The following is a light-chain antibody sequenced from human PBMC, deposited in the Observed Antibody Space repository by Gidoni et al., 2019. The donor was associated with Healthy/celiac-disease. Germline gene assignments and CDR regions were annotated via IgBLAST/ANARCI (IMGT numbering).Light chain of an antibody. V-gene: IGLV1-40*01. J-gene: IGLJ1*01. CDR1: SSNIGAGYD. CDR2: GNS. Sequence: QSVLTQPPPVSGATGQRGTISCTGSSSNIGAGYDVHWYQQLPGTAPKLLIYGNSNRPSGVPDRFSGSKSGTSASLAITGLQAEDEADYYCQSYDSSLRGVFGTGTKVTVL. CDR3: QSYDSSLRGV.